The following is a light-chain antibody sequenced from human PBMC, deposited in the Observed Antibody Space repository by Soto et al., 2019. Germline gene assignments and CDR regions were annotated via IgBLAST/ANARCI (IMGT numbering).Light chain of an antibody. CDR2: KVS. Sequence: QSALTQPASVSGSPRQSITISCTGPSSDVGDGDFVSWYQQRPGNAPKLMIYKVSNRPSGVSNRFSGSKSGNTASLTISGLQAEDEADYYCCSYTLSDTWVFGGGTKLTVL. J-gene: IGLJ3*02. CDR1: SSDVGDGDF. CDR3: CSYTLSDTWV. V-gene: IGLV2-14*01.